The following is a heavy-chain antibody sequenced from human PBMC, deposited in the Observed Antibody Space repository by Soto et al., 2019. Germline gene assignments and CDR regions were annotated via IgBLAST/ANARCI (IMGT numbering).Heavy chain of an antibody. CDR2: MYYSGRT. CDR3: ARAHGGDYMDV. J-gene: IGHJ6*03. D-gene: IGHD2-21*01. Sequence: PSETLSLTCSVSGVSISSDYWSWIRQPPGKGLEWIGYMYYSGRTEYDPSLKSRVTISVDMSKNQFSLKLSSVTAADTAVYYCARAHGGDYMDVWGKGTTVTVSS. V-gene: IGHV4-59*01. CDR1: GVSISSDY.